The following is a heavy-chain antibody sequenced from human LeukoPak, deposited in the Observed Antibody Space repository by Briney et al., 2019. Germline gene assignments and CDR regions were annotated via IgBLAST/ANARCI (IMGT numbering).Heavy chain of an antibody. J-gene: IGHJ4*02. CDR3: ARVGGYSGYAVI. V-gene: IGHV4-59*01. CDR1: GGSFSGYY. D-gene: IGHD5-12*01. CDR2: IYYSGST. Sequence: SETLSLTCAVYGGSFSGYYWSWIRQPPGKGLEWIGYIYYSGSTNYNPSLKSRVTISVDTSKNQFSLKLNSVTAADTAVYYCARVGGYSGYAVIWGQGTLVTVSS.